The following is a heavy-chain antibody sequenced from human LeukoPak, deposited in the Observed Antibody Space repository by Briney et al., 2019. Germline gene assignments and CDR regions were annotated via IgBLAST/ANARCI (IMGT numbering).Heavy chain of an antibody. J-gene: IGHJ4*02. D-gene: IGHD2-15*01. V-gene: IGHV3-30-3*01. Sequence: PGGSLRLSCAASGFTFSSYAMHWVRQAPGKGLEWVAVISYDGSNKYYADSVKGRFTISRDNSKNTLYLQMNSLRAEDTAVYYCVYCSGGNCYYAVRGWTYWGQGTLVTVSS. CDR2: ISYDGSNK. CDR1: GFTFSSYA. CDR3: VYCSGGNCYYAVRGWTY.